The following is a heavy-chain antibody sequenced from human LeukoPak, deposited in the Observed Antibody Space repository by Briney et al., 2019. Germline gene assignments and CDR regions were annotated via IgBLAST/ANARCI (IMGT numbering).Heavy chain of an antibody. D-gene: IGHD4/OR15-4a*01. Sequence: PGGSLRLSCAASRFTFSNAWMNWVRQAPGKGLEWVGRIKSKVDGETTDYAAPVKGRFTISRDDSNNMAYLQMNSLKIEDTAVYYCAIDEPNYAPYDFDYWGQGTLVTVSS. J-gene: IGHJ4*02. CDR3: AIDEPNYAPYDFDY. CDR1: RFTFSNAW. CDR2: IKSKVDGETT. V-gene: IGHV3-15*01.